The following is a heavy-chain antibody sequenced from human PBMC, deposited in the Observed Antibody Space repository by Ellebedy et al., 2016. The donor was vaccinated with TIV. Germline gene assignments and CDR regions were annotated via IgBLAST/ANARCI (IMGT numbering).Heavy chain of an antibody. J-gene: IGHJ6*02. D-gene: IGHD3-10*01. CDR3: AKDRGDFAYGMDV. CDR2: ISNTGSRT. Sequence: PGGSLRLSCAASGFTFSSYAMSWVRQAPGKGLEWVSTISNTGSRTYYANSVEGRFIISRDNSKRTVYLQMNSLRAEDTAVYYCAKDRGDFAYGMDVWGQGTTVTVSS. CDR1: GFTFSSYA. V-gene: IGHV3-23*01.